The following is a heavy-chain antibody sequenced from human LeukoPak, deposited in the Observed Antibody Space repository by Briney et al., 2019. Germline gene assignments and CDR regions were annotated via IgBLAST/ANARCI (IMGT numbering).Heavy chain of an antibody. J-gene: IGHJ4*02. CDR3: AREISNSVGRDFDY. CDR2: ISTSGTT. V-gene: IGHV4-4*07. D-gene: IGHD4-11*01. Sequence: SETLSLTCTVSNGSISGYYWSWIRQPAGKGLEWIGRISTSGTTNYNPSLKSRVTMSVDASQNQFSLKLTSVTAADTAVYYCAREISNSVGRDFDYWGQGTLVTVSS. CDR1: NGSISGYY.